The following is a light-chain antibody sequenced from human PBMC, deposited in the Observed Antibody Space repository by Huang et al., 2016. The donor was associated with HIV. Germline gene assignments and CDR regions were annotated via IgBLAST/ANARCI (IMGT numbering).Light chain of an antibody. CDR2: GAS. Sequence: HLTQSPPSLSASVGDSVFIPCRASQDIGISLAGYQQRTGRAPKLLISGASTLQTGVPSRFSGDSAGTFFTLFITDRQPEDFATYYCQQLHAYPITFGQGTRLDIK. J-gene: IGKJ5*01. V-gene: IGKV1-13*02. CDR1: QDIGIS. CDR3: QQLHAYPIT.